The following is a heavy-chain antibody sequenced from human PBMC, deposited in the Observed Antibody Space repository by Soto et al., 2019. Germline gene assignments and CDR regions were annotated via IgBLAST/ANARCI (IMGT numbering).Heavy chain of an antibody. Sequence: GGSLRLSCAASGFTFSSYSMNWVRQAPGKGLEWVSSISSSSSYIYYADSVKGRFTISRDNAKNSLYLQMNSLRAEDTAVYYCARARYVSGFWSSNWFDPWGQGTLVTVSS. V-gene: IGHV3-21*01. CDR3: ARARYVSGFWSSNWFDP. J-gene: IGHJ5*02. CDR1: GFTFSSYS. CDR2: ISSSSSYI. D-gene: IGHD3-3*01.